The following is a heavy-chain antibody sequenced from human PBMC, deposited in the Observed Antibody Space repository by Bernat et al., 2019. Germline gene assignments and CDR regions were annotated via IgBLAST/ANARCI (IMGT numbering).Heavy chain of an antibody. V-gene: IGHV4-39*07. J-gene: IGHJ4*02. Sequence: QLQLQESGPGLVKPSETLSLTCTVSGGSISSSSYYWGWIRQPPGKGLEWIGSIYYSGSTNYNPSLKSRVTISVDTSKNQFSLKLSSVTAADTAVYYCARRSYSSGWFFDYWGQGTLVTVSS. CDR3: ARRSYSSGWFFDY. CDR2: IYYSGST. D-gene: IGHD6-19*01. CDR1: GGSISSSSYY.